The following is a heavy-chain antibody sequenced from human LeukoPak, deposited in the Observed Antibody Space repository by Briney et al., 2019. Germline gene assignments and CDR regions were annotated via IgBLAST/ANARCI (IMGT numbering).Heavy chain of an antibody. J-gene: IGHJ4*02. V-gene: IGHV3-53*01. D-gene: IGHD5/OR15-5a*01. CDR3: ARDVSDYGDF. CDR1: GFTVSSNY. Sequence: GGSLRLSCAASGFTVSSNYMTWVRQAPGKGLEWVSVIYSGGSTYYADSVKGRFTISRDNSKNTLYLQMNSLTAEDTAVYYCARDVSDYGDFWGQGTLVTVSS. CDR2: IYSGGST.